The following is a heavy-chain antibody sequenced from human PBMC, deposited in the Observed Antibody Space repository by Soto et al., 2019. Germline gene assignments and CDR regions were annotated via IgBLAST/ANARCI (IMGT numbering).Heavy chain of an antibody. J-gene: IGHJ6*02. D-gene: IGHD3-10*01. Sequence: PGESLKISCKGSGYSFTSYWIGWVRQMPGKGLEWMGIIYPGDSDTRYSPSFQGQVTISADKSISTAYLQWSSLKASDTAMYYCARSLSYYYGSGSQIYYYGMDVWGQGTTVTVS. CDR1: GYSFTSYW. CDR2: IYPGDSDT. CDR3: ARSLSYYYGSGSQIYYYGMDV. V-gene: IGHV5-51*01.